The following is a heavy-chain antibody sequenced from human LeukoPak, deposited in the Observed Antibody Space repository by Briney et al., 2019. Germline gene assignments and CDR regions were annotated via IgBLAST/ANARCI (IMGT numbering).Heavy chain of an antibody. Sequence: GGSLRLSCAASGFTFISYGMHWVRQAPGKGLEWVTFIRYDGSNKYYADSVKGRFIISRDNSKNSLYLQMQSLRPEDTAFYYCATNPPGIAVAGNGNFDNWGQGTLVTVSS. V-gene: IGHV3-30*02. J-gene: IGHJ4*02. CDR3: ATNPPGIAVAGNGNFDN. CDR2: IRYDGSNK. CDR1: GFTFISYG. D-gene: IGHD6-19*01.